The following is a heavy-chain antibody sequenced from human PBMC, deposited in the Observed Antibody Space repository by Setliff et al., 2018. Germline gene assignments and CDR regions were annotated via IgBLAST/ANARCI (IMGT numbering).Heavy chain of an antibody. V-gene: IGHV7-4-1*01. D-gene: IGHD2-21*01. CDR1: GYTISSYP. Sequence: ASVKVSCKVSGYTISSYPLNWVRQAPGQGLEWMGWINTKTATPSYAQGFTGRFVFSLDTSASTAHLQIDSLSSEDTAVYYCARDLPTEYETIRDTFDVWGQGTKVTVSS. CDR3: ARDLPTEYETIRDTFDV. J-gene: IGHJ3*01. CDR2: INTKTATP.